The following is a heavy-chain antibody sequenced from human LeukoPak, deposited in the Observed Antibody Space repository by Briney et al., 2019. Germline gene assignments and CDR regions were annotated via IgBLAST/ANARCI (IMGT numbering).Heavy chain of an antibody. D-gene: IGHD6-13*01. Sequence: SETLSLTCAVSGYSISSGYYWGWIRQPPGKGLEWIGSIYHSGSTYYNPPLKSRVTISVDTSKNQFSLKLSSVTAADTAVYYCARDHSSSWSTNAFDIWGQGTMVTVSS. CDR1: GYSISSGYY. J-gene: IGHJ3*02. V-gene: IGHV4-38-2*02. CDR2: IYHSGST. CDR3: ARDHSSSWSTNAFDI.